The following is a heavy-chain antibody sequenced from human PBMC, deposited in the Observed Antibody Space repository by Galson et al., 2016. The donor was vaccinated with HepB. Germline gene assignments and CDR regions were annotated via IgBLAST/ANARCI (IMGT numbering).Heavy chain of an antibody. CDR3: ARGGYGGYLFY. CDR1: GYTFTTYD. D-gene: IGHD6-25*01. J-gene: IGHJ4*02. V-gene: IGHV1-8*01. Sequence: SVKVSCKASGYTFTTYDINWVRQAAGQGLEWMGWMNPKSGTSVYAPKFQDRVTMTRNASISTAYTQLRSLTSAHTAVYYCARGGYGGYLFYWGQGARVTVSS. CDR2: MNPKSGTS.